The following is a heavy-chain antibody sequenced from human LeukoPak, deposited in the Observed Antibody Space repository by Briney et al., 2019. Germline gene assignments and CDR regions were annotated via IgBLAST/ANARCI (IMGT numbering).Heavy chain of an antibody. Sequence: SQTLSLTCAISGDSVSSNSAVWNWIRQSPSRGPEWLGRTYYRSKWYNDYAVSVKSRITINPDTSMNQFSLQLNSVTPEDTAVYYCARSYNWFDPWGQGTLVTVSS. CDR1: GDSVSSNSAV. D-gene: IGHD3-16*01. J-gene: IGHJ5*02. V-gene: IGHV6-1*01. CDR2: TYYRSKWYN. CDR3: ARSYNWFDP.